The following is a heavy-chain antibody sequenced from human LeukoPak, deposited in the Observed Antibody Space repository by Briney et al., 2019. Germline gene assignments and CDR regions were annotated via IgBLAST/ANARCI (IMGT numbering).Heavy chain of an antibody. V-gene: IGHV3-30*03. CDR3: ARDSPSRGWPLDY. CDR1: GLTLSFYG. CDR2: ISYDGSNK. Sequence: GGSLRLSCAASGLTLSFYGMHWVRQAPGKGLEWVAVISYDGSNKYYADSVKGRFTISRDNSKNTLYLQMNSLRAEDTAVYYCARDSPSRGWPLDYWGQGTLVTVSS. J-gene: IGHJ4*02. D-gene: IGHD6-19*01.